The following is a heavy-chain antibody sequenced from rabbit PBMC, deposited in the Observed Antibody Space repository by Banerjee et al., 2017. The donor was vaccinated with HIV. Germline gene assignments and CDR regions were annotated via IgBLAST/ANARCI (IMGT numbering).Heavy chain of an antibody. Sequence: QSLEESGGDLVKPGASLTLTCKASGSDISSNAMCWVRQAPGKGLEWITCIYAGSSGTTYYASWAKGRFAISMTSSTTVTLQMTSLTVADTATYFCTNSFNLWGPGTLVTV. V-gene: IGHV1S40*01. CDR1: GSDISSNA. CDR3: TNSFNL. J-gene: IGHJ4*01. CDR2: IYAGSSGTT.